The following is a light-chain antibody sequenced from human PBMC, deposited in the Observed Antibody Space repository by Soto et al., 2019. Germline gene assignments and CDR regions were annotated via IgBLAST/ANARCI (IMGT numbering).Light chain of an antibody. J-gene: IGKJ1*01. Sequence: DIQMTQSPSTLSASVGDRVTITCRASQSIRSWLAWYQQKPGKAPKLLIYKASSLQSGVPSRFSGSGSETEFNLTISSLQPDDFATYFCQEYNTYPWTFGQVTKVDIK. CDR3: QEYNTYPWT. CDR1: QSIRSW. CDR2: KAS. V-gene: IGKV1-5*03.